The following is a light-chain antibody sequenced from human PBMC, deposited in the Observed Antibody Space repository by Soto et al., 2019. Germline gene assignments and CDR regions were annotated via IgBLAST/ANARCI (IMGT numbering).Light chain of an antibody. CDR3: QQYGSSPLT. V-gene: IGKV3-20*01. CDR1: QSVSSSY. CDR2: GAS. J-gene: IGKJ4*01. Sequence: IVLTQSPGTLSLSPWERATLSCGASQSVSSSYLAWYQQKPGQAPRLLIYGASSRATGIPDRFSGSGSGTDFTLTISRLETEDFAVYYCQQYGSSPLTFGGGTKVDIK.